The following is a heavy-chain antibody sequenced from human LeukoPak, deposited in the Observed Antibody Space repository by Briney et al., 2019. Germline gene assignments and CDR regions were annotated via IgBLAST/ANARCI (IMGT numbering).Heavy chain of an antibody. CDR2: ISAYNGNT. Sequence: ASVKVSCKASGYTFTSYGISWVRQAPGQGLEWMGWISAYNGNTNYAQKLQGRVTMTTDTSTSTAYMELRSLRDEDTAVYYCARDPYSGSYGHLYYYYMDVWGKGTTVTVSS. V-gene: IGHV1-18*01. D-gene: IGHD1-26*01. CDR3: ARDPYSGSYGHLYYYYMDV. CDR1: GYTFTSYG. J-gene: IGHJ6*03.